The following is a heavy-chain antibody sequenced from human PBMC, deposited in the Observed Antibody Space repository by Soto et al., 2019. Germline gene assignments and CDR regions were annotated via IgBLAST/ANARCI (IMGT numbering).Heavy chain of an antibody. CDR3: ATGTNGTTGWYHP. V-gene: IGHV1-2*02. Sequence: QVQLVQSGTEVKKPGASVTVSCKSSGYTFTDFYLHWLRQAPGQGLEWLGWINPKSGDTKSSQRFQGRVTMSRDTSVSTAYIDLTSLTSDDTAIYYCATGTNGTTGWYHPWGQGTRVTVSS. CDR1: GYTFTDFY. CDR2: INPKSGDT. J-gene: IGHJ5*01. D-gene: IGHD1-1*01.